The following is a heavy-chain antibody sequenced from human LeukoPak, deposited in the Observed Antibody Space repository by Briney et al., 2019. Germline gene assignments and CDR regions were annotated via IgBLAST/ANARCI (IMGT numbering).Heavy chain of an antibody. J-gene: IGHJ4*02. Sequence: SETLSVTCTVSGASISGNYGSWIRQHPGKGLEWIGYIYFGGSSNYNPSLKSRGTISVDTSRNQLSLRLTSVTAADTAVYYCARVPIYSYGHSIDYWGQRTRVTLSS. CDR1: GASISGNY. D-gene: IGHD5-18*01. CDR3: ARVPIYSYGHSIDY. CDR2: IYFGGSS. V-gene: IGHV4-59*01.